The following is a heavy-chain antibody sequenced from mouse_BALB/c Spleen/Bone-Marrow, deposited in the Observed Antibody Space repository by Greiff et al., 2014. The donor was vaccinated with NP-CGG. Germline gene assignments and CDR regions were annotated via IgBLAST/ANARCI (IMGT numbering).Heavy chain of an antibody. V-gene: IGHV14-3*02. CDR1: GFNIKDTY. J-gene: IGHJ4*01. CDR2: IDPANGNT. CDR3: SLLQRYYNIDY. D-gene: IGHD1-1*01. Sequence: VQLQQSGAELVKPGASVKLSCTASGFNIKDTYMHWVKQRPEQGLEWIGRIDPANGNTKYDPKFKGKATLTTDTSSNTAYPQLLSLTTYDNSFYYYSLLQRYYNIDYWGQGTSVTVSS.